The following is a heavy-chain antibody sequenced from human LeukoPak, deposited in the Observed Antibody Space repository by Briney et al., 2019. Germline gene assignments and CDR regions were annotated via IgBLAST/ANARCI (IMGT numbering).Heavy chain of an antibody. CDR1: GYSLTNYF. Sequence: ASVKVSCKASGYSLTNYFMHWVRQAPGQGLEWMGVLNLSGDGASYTQKIQGRVTMTRDTSISTAYMELSRLRSDDTAVYDCARGPRITMVLVVIVFDPWGQGTLVTVSS. D-gene: IGHD3-10*01. V-gene: IGHV1-2*02. J-gene: IGHJ5*02. CDR2: LNLSGDGA. CDR3: ARGPRITMVLVVIVFDP.